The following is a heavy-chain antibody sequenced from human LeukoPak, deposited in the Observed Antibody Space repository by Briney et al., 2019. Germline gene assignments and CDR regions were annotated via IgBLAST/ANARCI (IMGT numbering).Heavy chain of an antibody. Sequence: SETLSLTCTVSGGSISSYYWSWIRQPAGKGLEWIGRIYTSGSTNYNPSLKSRVTISGDTSKNQFSLKLSSVTAADTAVYYCARIADRYFVDYWGQGTLVTVSS. V-gene: IGHV4-4*07. CDR1: GGSISSYY. D-gene: IGHD6-6*01. CDR3: ARIADRYFVDY. CDR2: IYTSGST. J-gene: IGHJ4*02.